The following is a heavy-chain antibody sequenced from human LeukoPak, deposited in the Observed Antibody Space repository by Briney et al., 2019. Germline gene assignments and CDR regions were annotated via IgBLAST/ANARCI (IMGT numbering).Heavy chain of an antibody. CDR3: AHGESGYFHL. V-gene: IGHV2-5*02. D-gene: IGHD3-10*01. J-gene: IGHJ2*01. Sequence: SGPTLVKPTQTLTLTCTFSGFLLSTSGVGVGWIRQPPGKALEWLAFSYWDYNKRYSPSQKDKLTITKDTSKNQVVLKMTNLDPVDTATYYCAHGESGYFHLWGRGTLVTVSS. CDR1: GFLLSTSGVG. CDR2: SYWDYNK.